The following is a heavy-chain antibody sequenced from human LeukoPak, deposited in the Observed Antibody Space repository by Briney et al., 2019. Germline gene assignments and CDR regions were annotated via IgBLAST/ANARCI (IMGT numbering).Heavy chain of an antibody. CDR1: GGTFSSYA. CDR2: IIPIFGTA. J-gene: IGHJ4*02. D-gene: IGHD3-22*01. Sequence: GSSVKVSCKASGGTFSSYAISWVRQAPGQGLEWVGGIIPIFGTANYAQKFQGRVTITADESTSTAYMELSSLRSEDTAVYYCAAKGSGYYYSFDYWGQGTLVTVSS. V-gene: IGHV1-69*01. CDR3: AAKGSGYYYSFDY.